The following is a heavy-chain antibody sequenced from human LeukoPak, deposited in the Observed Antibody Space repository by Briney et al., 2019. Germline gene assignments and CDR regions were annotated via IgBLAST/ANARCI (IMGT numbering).Heavy chain of an antibody. V-gene: IGHV4-31*03. Sequence: PSQTLSLTCTVSGGSMSSGGYYWSWIRQHPGKGLEWIGYLYYSGSPYYNPTLKSRVTISVDTSKNQFSLKLSSVTAADTAVYYCARDLATVRGTGMDVWGQGTTVTVSS. CDR3: ARDLATVRGTGMDV. D-gene: IGHD3-10*01. J-gene: IGHJ6*02. CDR2: LYYSGSP. CDR1: GGSMSSGGYY.